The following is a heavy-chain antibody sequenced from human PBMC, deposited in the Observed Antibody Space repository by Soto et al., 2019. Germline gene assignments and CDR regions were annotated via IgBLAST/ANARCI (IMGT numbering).Heavy chain of an antibody. CDR3: AREEQWELSSFDY. V-gene: IGHV3-33*01. CDR1: GFTFSSYG. CDR2: IWYDGSNK. Sequence: QVQLVESGGGVVQPGRSLRLSFAASGFTFSSYGMHWVRQAPGKGLEWVAVIWYDGSNKYYADSVKGRFTISRDNSKNTLYLQMNSLRAEDTAVYYCAREEQWELSSFDYWGQGTLVTVSS. D-gene: IGHD1-26*01. J-gene: IGHJ4*02.